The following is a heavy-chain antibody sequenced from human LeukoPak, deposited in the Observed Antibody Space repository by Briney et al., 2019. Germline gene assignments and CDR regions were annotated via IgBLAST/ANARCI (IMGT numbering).Heavy chain of an antibody. CDR3: ARGFGGPLDY. Sequence: RASVKVSCKASGYTFTGYYMHWVRQAPGQGLQWVGWISIYQNKTNYSQMIQGRVTMTTDTSTTTAYMELRRLRSDDTAVYYCARGFGGPLDYWGQGTLVTVSS. V-gene: IGHV1/OR15-2*01. J-gene: IGHJ4*02. D-gene: IGHD3-10*01. CDR2: ISIYQNKT. CDR1: GYTFTGYY.